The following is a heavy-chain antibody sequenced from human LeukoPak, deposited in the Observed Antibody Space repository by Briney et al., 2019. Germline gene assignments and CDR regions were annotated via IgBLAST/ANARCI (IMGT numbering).Heavy chain of an antibody. J-gene: IGHJ5*02. Sequence: SVKVSCKASGGTFGSYAISWVRQAPGQGLEWMGGIIPIFGTANYAQKFQGRVTITADESTSTAYMELSSLRSEDTAVYYCARSPAFGVVIIRNWFDPWGQGTLVTVSS. CDR1: GGTFGSYA. CDR3: ARSPAFGVVIIRNWFDP. CDR2: IIPIFGTA. V-gene: IGHV1-69*13. D-gene: IGHD3-3*01.